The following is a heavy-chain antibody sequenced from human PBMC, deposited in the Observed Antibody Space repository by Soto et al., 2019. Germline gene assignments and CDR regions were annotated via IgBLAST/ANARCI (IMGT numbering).Heavy chain of an antibody. CDR3: ARGYYDSSGLDYFYYGMDV. Sequence: QVQLVQSGAEVKKPGSSVKVSCKASGGTFSSNAISWVRQAPGQGLEWMGRIIPIFGTANYAQKFQGRVTIIADASTSTAYMELSSLRSEDTAVYYCARGYYDSSGLDYFYYGMDVWGQGTTVTVSS. CDR2: IIPIFGTA. V-gene: IGHV1-69*18. J-gene: IGHJ6*02. CDR1: GGTFSSNA. D-gene: IGHD3-22*01.